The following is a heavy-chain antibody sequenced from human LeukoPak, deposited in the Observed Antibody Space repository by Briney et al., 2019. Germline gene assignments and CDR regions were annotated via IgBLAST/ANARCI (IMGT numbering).Heavy chain of an antibody. D-gene: IGHD1-26*01. J-gene: IGHJ4*02. V-gene: IGHV3-23*01. Sequence: PGGSLRLSCAASGFTFSSFAMSWVRQAPGKGLEWVSGISGRDGSTYYADSVKGRFTISSDNAKNTLYLQMNSLRAEDTAVYYCAKAGSIRFDYWGQGTLVTVSS. CDR2: ISGRDGST. CDR1: GFTFSSFA. CDR3: AKAGSIRFDY.